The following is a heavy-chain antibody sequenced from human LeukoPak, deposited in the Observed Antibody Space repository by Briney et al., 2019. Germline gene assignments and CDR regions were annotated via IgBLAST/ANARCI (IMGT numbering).Heavy chain of an antibody. CDR1: GASMSTHY. V-gene: IGHV4-59*11. Sequence: SGTLSFTCTVSGASMSTHYWSWLRQPPGKGLEWIGYLLDSWRTKDNPSLQSRVTLSADTSKNQFSLRLTSVTAADTAVYYCATIRRGSIYGYFDFWGRGILVTVSS. CDR3: ATIRRGSIYGYFDF. J-gene: IGHJ4*02. D-gene: IGHD5-18*01. CDR2: LLDSWRT.